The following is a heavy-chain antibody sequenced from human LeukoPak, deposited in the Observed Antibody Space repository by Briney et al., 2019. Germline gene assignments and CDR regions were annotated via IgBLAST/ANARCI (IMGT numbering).Heavy chain of an antibody. J-gene: IGHJ4*02. CDR2: ISYDGSNK. Sequence: GGSLRLSCAASGFTFSSYAMHWVRQAPGKGLEWVAVISYDGSNKYYADSVKGRFTISRDNSKNTLYLQMNSLRAEDTAVYYCAREQIAAAGTGGGFDYWGQGTLVTVSS. V-gene: IGHV3-30-3*01. CDR3: AREQIAAAGTGGGFDY. D-gene: IGHD6-13*01. CDR1: GFTFSSYA.